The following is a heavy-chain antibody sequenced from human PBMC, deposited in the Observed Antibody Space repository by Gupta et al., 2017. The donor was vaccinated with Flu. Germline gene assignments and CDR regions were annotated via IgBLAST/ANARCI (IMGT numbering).Heavy chain of an antibody. V-gene: IGHV4-34*01. CDR2: INHSGST. J-gene: IGHJ6*02. CDR3: ARGPIVVVPAAIVPKTRRDYYGMDV. Sequence: QVQLQQWGAGLLTPSETLSLTCAVYGGSFSGYSWSWIRQPPGKGLEWIGEINHSGSTNYNPSLKSRVTISVDTSKNQFSLKLSSVTAADTAVYYCARGPIVVVPAAIVPKTRRDYYGMDVWGQGTTVTVSS. CDR1: GGSFSGYS. D-gene: IGHD2-2*01.